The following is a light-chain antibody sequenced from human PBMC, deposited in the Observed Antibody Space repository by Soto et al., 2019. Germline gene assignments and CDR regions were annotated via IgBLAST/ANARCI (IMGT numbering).Light chain of an antibody. CDR1: QSVSSN. V-gene: IGKV3-15*01. J-gene: IGKJ4*01. CDR3: QQYNNWPPVT. CDR2: GAS. Sequence: EIVMTQSPATLSVSPGERATLSCRASQSVSSNLAWYQQKPGQAPRLLIYGASTRATGIPARFSGSGSGTEFTLTISRLEPEDFAVYYCQQYNNWPPVTFGGGTKVDIK.